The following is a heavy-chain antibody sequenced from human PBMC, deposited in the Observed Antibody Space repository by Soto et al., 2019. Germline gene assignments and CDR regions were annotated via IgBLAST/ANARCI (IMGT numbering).Heavy chain of an antibody. Sequence: QITLKESGPTLVKPTQTLTLTCTFSGFSLSTSGVGVGWIRQPPGKALEWLAFLYWDDDKRYSPSLKSRLTITKATSKHLVLLTMTNMDPVDTATYYCARTSVNWGSRGLVDYWGQGTLVTVAS. D-gene: IGHD7-27*01. CDR2: LYWDDDK. J-gene: IGHJ4*02. CDR3: ARTSVNWGSRGLVDY. CDR1: GFSLSTSGVG. V-gene: IGHV2-5*02.